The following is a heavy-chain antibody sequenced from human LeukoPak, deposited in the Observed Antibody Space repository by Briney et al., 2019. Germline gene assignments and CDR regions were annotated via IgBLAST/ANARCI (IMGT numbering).Heavy chain of an antibody. Sequence: PGRSLRLSCAASGFTFSSYGMHWVRQAPGKGLEWVAVIWYDGSNKYYADSVKGRFTISRDNSKNTLYLQMNSLRAEDTAVYYCARDQTLDIVATPQVYYYGMDVWGKGTTVTVSS. CDR2: IWYDGSNK. V-gene: IGHV3-33*01. CDR3: ARDQTLDIVATPQVYYYGMDV. CDR1: GFTFSSYG. J-gene: IGHJ6*04. D-gene: IGHD5-12*01.